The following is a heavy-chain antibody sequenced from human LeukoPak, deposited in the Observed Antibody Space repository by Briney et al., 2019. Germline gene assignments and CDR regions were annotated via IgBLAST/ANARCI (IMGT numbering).Heavy chain of an antibody. CDR1: GYTFTGYY. J-gene: IGHJ4*02. CDR3: ARGLLRFLEWKGHFDY. D-gene: IGHD3-3*01. Sequence: ASVKVSCKASGYTFTGYYMHWVRQAPRQGLEWMGWINPNSGGTNYAQKFQGRVTMTRDTSMSTAYMELSRLGSDDTAVYYCARGLLRFLEWKGHFDYWGQGTLVTVSS. CDR2: INPNSGGT. V-gene: IGHV1-2*02.